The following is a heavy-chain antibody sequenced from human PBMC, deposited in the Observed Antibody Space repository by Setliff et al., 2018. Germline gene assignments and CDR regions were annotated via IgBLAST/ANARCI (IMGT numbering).Heavy chain of an antibody. J-gene: IGHJ6*03. CDR2: VFTATDDT. CDR1: GYSFTKYF. V-gene: IGHV1-2*06. Sequence: ASVKVSCKTSGYSFTKYFLHWVRQAPGQGLEWMGRVFTATDDTQFRTEFQGRVSVTRDTSMSTTYMELRSLTSDDTAVYYCAREGRRYYDSSGYYYDPYYYYYMDVWGKGTTVTVSS. D-gene: IGHD3-22*01. CDR3: AREGRRYYDSSGYYYDPYYYYYMDV.